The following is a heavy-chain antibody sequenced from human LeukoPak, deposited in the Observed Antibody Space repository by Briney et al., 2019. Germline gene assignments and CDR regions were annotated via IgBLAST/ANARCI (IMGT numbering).Heavy chain of an antibody. CDR1: GFTFSSYA. D-gene: IGHD6-13*01. J-gene: IGHJ5*02. CDR2: ISGSGGST. Sequence: GGSLRLSCAASGFTFSSYAMSWVHQAPGKGLEWVSAISGSGGSTYYADSVKGRFTISRDNSKNTLYLQMNSLRAEDTAVYYCAKATSGYSSSWYAFDPWGQGTLVTVSS. V-gene: IGHV3-23*01. CDR3: AKATSGYSSSWYAFDP.